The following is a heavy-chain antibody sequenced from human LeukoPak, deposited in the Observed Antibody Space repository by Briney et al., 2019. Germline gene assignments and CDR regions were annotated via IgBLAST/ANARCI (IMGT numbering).Heavy chain of an antibody. CDR3: ARGLTSYDFWSGYRDYYYYGMDV. D-gene: IGHD3-3*01. CDR1: GGSFSGYY. CDR2: VNHSGST. Sequence: SETLSLTCAVYGGSFSGYYWSWIRQPPGKGLEWIGEVNHSGSTNYNPSLKSRVTISVDTSKNQFSLKLSSVTAADTAVYYCARGLTSYDFWSGYRDYYYYGMDVWGQGTPVTVSS. V-gene: IGHV4-34*01. J-gene: IGHJ6*01.